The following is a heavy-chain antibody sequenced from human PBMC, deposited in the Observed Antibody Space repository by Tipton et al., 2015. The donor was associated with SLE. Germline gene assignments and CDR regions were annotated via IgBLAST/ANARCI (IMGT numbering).Heavy chain of an antibody. CDR1: GFTVSSNY. J-gene: IGHJ4*02. CDR3: ARGLTIAVAGAFDY. D-gene: IGHD6-19*01. Sequence: LSLTCAASGFTVSSNYMSWVRQAPGKGLEWVSVIYSGGSTYYADSVKGRFTISRDNSKNTLYLQMNSLRAEDTAVYYCARGLTIAVAGAFDYWGQGTLVTVFS. CDR2: IYSGGST. V-gene: IGHV3-53*05.